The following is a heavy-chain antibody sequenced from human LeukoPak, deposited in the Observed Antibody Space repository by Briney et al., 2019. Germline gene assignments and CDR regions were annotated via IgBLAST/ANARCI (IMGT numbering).Heavy chain of an antibody. CDR1: GYTFTTHG. J-gene: IGHJ4*02. CDR2: ISTSKGDT. CDR3: ARDWPTVITDY. V-gene: IGHV1-18*01. Sequence: ASVKVSRKTSGYTFTTHGISWVRQAPGQGLEWMGWISTSKGDTNYAQKFRGRLTMTTDRSTSTAYMELRSLSSDDTAVYYCARDWPTVITDYWGQGTLVTVFS. D-gene: IGHD4-11*01.